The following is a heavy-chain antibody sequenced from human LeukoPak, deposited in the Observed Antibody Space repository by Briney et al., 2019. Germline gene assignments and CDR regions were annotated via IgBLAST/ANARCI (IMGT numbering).Heavy chain of an antibody. D-gene: IGHD2-2*01. V-gene: IGHV4-59*12. CDR2: IYYSGST. Sequence: KPSETLSLTCTVSGGSISSYYWSWIRQPPGKGLEWIGYIYYSGSTNYNPSLKSRVTMSVDTSKNQFSLKLSSVTAADTAVYYCARDGEGYCSSTSCYEAWFDPWGQGTLVTVSS. CDR3: ARDGEGYCSSTSCYEAWFDP. J-gene: IGHJ5*02. CDR1: GGSISSYY.